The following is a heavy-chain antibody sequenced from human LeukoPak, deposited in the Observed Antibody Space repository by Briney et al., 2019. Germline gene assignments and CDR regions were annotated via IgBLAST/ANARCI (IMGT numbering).Heavy chain of an antibody. V-gene: IGHV6-1*01. J-gene: IGHJ3*02. D-gene: IGHD3-3*01. CDR3: ARGFGGKRLWSGNRAFDI. CDR1: GDSVSSNSAD. Sequence: SQTLSPTCAISGDSVSSNSADRNWIRQSPSRGLEWLGRTYYRSKWYHDYAVSVKSRITINPDTSKNQFSLQLNSVTPEDTAVYYCARGFGGKRLWSGNRAFDIWGQGTMVTVSS. CDR2: TYYRSKWYH.